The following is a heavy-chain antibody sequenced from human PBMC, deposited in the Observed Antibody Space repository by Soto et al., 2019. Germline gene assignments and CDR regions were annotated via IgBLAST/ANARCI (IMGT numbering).Heavy chain of an antibody. D-gene: IGHD2-2*01. V-gene: IGHV3-48*02. Sequence: GGSLRLSCAASGFTFSSYSMNWVRQAPGKGLEWVSYISSSSSTIYYADSVKGRFTISRDNAKNSLYLQMNSLRDEDTAVYYCAKDIIAIIHSSSTSYYGMDVWGQGTTVTVSS. CDR1: GFTFSSYS. J-gene: IGHJ6*02. CDR3: AKDIIAIIHSSSTSYYGMDV. CDR2: ISSSSSTI.